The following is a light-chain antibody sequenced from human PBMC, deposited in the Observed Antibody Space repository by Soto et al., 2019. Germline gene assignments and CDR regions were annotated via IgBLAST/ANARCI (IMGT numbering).Light chain of an antibody. Sequence: DIQMTQSPSTLSSSVGARVSITCRASQRVNTCLAWYQQKPGKAPTLLIYDASSLQSGVPSRFSGSGSGTEFTLTISSLQPDDFATYYCQHYNSYSEAFGQGTKVDIK. CDR2: DAS. J-gene: IGKJ1*01. V-gene: IGKV1-5*01. CDR1: QRVNTC. CDR3: QHYNSYSEA.